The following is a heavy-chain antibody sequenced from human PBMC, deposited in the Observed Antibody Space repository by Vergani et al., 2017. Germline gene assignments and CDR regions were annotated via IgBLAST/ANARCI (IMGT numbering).Heavy chain of an antibody. J-gene: IGHJ1*01. CDR2: IYPGDSET. V-gene: IGHV5-51*01. D-gene: IGHD6-13*01. Sequence: EVQLVQSGAEVKKPGASLKISCKGSGYSFTNYWIGWVRQMPGKGLEWMGIIYPGDSETRYSPSFQGQVTISADKSISTAYLQWSSLKASDTAMYYCARHVGAAGTSGGFQDWGQGTLVTVSS. CDR3: ARHVGAAGTSGGFQD. CDR1: GYSFTNYW.